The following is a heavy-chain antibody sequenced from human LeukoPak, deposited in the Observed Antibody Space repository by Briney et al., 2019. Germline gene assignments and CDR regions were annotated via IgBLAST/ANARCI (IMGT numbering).Heavy chain of an antibody. J-gene: IGHJ3*01. CDR3: VRGLQVSYTYTLAV. CDR2: INSDGSTT. V-gene: IGHV3-74*01. CDR1: GFTFSGYW. Sequence: HSGGSLRLSCAASGFTFSGYWMHWVRQAPGKGLMWVSRINSDGSTTNYADSVEGRFTISRDNAKNTLYLQVDSLRAEDTAVYYCVRGLQVSYTYTLAVWGQGTMVTVSS. D-gene: IGHD4-11*01.